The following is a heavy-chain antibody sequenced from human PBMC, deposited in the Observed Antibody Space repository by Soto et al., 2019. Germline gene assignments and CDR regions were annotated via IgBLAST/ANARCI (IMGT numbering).Heavy chain of an antibody. J-gene: IGHJ6*02. CDR2: ISGSGGST. Sequence: GGSLRLSCAASGFTFSSYAMSWVRQAPGKGLEWVSAISGSGGSTYYADSVKGRFTISRDTSKNTLYLQMNSLRAEDTAVYYCAKRAVTTFRKRISTPMDVWGQGTTVTVSS. CDR1: GFTFSSYA. CDR3: AKRAVTTFRKRISTPMDV. D-gene: IGHD4-17*01. V-gene: IGHV3-23*01.